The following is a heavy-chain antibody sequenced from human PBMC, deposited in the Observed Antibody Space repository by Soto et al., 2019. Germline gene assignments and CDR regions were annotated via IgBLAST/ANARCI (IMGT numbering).Heavy chain of an antibody. Sequence: SETLSLTCAVSGGSISSGDYSWSWIRQPPGKGLEWIGYIYRGGSTYFNPSLKSRVTISVDRSKNQFSLKLSSVTAADTAVYYCASGSHVPHFWGQGTLVTV. CDR1: GGSISSGDYS. D-gene: IGHD6-6*01. V-gene: IGHV4-30-2*01. CDR2: IYRGGST. CDR3: ASGSHVPHF. J-gene: IGHJ4*02.